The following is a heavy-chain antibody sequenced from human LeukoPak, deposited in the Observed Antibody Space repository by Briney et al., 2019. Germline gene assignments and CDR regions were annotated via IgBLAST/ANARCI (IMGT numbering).Heavy chain of an antibody. J-gene: IGHJ6*04. CDR2: ISGSGGST. CDR1: GFTFSSYA. D-gene: IGHD3-3*01. V-gene: IGHV3-23*01. CDR3: AKSHPDDFWLNYV. Sequence: GGSLRLSCAASGFTFSSYAMSWVRQAPGKGLEWVSAISGSGGSTYYADSVKGRSTISRDNSKNTLYLQMNSLRAEDTAIYYCAKSHPDDFWLNYVWGKGTTVTVSS.